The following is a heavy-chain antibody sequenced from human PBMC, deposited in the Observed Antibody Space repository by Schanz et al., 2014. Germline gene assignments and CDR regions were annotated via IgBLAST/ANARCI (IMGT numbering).Heavy chain of an antibody. CDR2: ISSGGRNI. V-gene: IGHV3-23*01. Sequence: DVQLLESGGGLVQPGESLRLSCAASGFTFTTYAMTWVRQAPGKGLEWVSSISSGGRNISYADSLKGRFSISRENSKSILYLQMNSLRAEDTAVYYCAKAGSGWSTAGYSYWGQGTLVAVSS. J-gene: IGHJ4*02. CDR3: AKAGSGWSTAGYSY. D-gene: IGHD6-19*01. CDR1: GFTFTTYA.